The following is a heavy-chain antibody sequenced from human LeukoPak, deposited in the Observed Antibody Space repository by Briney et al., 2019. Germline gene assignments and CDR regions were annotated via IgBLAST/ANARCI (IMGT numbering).Heavy chain of an antibody. V-gene: IGHV3-33*01. J-gene: IGHJ4*02. D-gene: IGHD3-16*01. CDR2: ISFDGSDR. CDR3: ARDLNAGKSGLHYGADC. Sequence: GGSLRLSCEASGFTFSSYGMHWVRQPPGKGLEWVSIISFDGSDRYYVDSVRGRFTISRDNSKNTVDLQMDSLRAEDTAVYYCARDLNAGKSGLHYGADCWGQGSLVTVSS. CDR1: GFTFSSYG.